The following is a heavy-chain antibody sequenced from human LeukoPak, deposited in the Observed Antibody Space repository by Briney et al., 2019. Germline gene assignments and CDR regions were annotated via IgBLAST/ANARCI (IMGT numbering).Heavy chain of an antibody. Sequence: SLRLSCAASGFTFDDYAMHWVRQAPGKGLEWVSGISWNSGSIGYADSVKGRFTISRDNAKNSLYLQMNSLRAEDTALYYCAKDGYSYGPYFDYWGQGTLVTVSS. CDR1: GFTFDDYA. CDR2: ISWNSGSI. J-gene: IGHJ4*02. D-gene: IGHD5-18*01. V-gene: IGHV3-9*01. CDR3: AKDGYSYGPYFDY.